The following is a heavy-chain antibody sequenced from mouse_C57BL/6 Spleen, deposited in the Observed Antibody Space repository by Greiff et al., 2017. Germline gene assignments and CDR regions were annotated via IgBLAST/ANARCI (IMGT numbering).Heavy chain of an antibody. CDR2: IYPGDGDT. Sequence: QVQLQQSGPELVKPGASVKISCKASGYAFSSSWMNWVKQRPGTGLEWIGRIYPGDGDTNYNGKFKGKATLTADKSSSTAYMQLSSLTSEDSAVYFCARSWDDYAMDYWGQGTSVTVSS. D-gene: IGHD4-1*01. CDR3: ARSWDDYAMDY. CDR1: GYAFSSSW. J-gene: IGHJ4*01. V-gene: IGHV1-82*01.